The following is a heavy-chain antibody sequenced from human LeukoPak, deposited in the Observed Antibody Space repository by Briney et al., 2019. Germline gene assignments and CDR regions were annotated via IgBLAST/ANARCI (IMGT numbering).Heavy chain of an antibody. CDR2: ISSSSSTI. Sequence: PGGSLRLSCAASGFTFSIYSMNWVRQAPGKGLEWVSYISSSSSTIYYADSVKGRFTISRDNAKNSLYLQMNSLRAEDTAVYYCARDLHSYGYWGQGTLVTVSS. CDR1: GFTFSIYS. D-gene: IGHD5-18*01. V-gene: IGHV3-48*01. J-gene: IGHJ4*02. CDR3: ARDLHSYGY.